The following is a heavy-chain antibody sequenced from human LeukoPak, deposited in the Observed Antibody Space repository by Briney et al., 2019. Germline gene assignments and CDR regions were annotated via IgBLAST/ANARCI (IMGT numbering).Heavy chain of an antibody. Sequence: GGSLSLSCAASGFTFSSYAMHWVRQAPGKGLEWVAVISYDGSNKYYADSVKGRFTISRDNSKYTLYLQMNSLRAEDTAVYYCARNPFNDYYDSSGYASYFDYWGQGTLVTVSS. CDR1: GFTFSSYA. V-gene: IGHV3-30*01. CDR3: ARNPFNDYYDSSGYASYFDY. D-gene: IGHD3-22*01. J-gene: IGHJ4*02. CDR2: ISYDGSNK.